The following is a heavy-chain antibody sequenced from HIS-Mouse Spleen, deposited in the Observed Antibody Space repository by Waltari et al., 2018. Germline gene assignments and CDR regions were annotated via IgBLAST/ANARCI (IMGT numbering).Heavy chain of an antibody. V-gene: IGHV4-39*07. J-gene: IGHJ2*01. CDR3: AREIPYSSSWYDWYFDL. CDR1: GAYISSNLYY. Sequence: QLQPQQSGPGLVKPSETLSLTFTVPGAYISSNLYYLGWIRPPPGKGLEWMGSIHYRGSTDYNPSLKSRVTISVDTSKNQFSLKLSSVTAADTAVYYCAREIPYSSSWYDWYFDLWGRGTLVTVSS. D-gene: IGHD6-13*01. CDR2: IHYRGST.